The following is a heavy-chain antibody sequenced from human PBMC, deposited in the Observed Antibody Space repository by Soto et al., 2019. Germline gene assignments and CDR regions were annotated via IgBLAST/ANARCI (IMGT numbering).Heavy chain of an antibody. CDR2: IYYSGST. V-gene: IGHV4-59*08. J-gene: IGHJ3*02. CDR3: ASLFGSGSPYAIDI. Sequence: SETLSLTCTVSGGSISSHYWSWIRQPPGKGLEWIGYIYYSGSTNYNPSLKSRVTISVDTSKNQFSLKLSSVTAADTAVYYCASLFGSGSPYAIDIWGQGTMVTVSS. CDR1: GGSISSHY. D-gene: IGHD3-10*01.